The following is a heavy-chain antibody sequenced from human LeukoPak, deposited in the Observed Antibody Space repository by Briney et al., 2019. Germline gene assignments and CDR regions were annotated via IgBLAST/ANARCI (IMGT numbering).Heavy chain of an antibody. V-gene: IGHV3-30*01. D-gene: IGHD3-22*01. CDR3: ARDPRGYDSSGYPFDY. Sequence: GGSLRLSCAASGFTFSRYAMHWVRQAPGKGLEWEALISYDGSNKYYADSVKGRFTISRDNSKNTLYLQMDSLRAEDTAVYYCARDPRGYDSSGYPFDYWGQGTLVTVSS. CDR1: GFTFSRYA. CDR2: ISYDGSNK. J-gene: IGHJ4*02.